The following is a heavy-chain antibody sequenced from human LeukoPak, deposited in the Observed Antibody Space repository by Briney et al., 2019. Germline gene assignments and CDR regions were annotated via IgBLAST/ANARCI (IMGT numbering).Heavy chain of an antibody. CDR1: AFTFTTYA. CDR2: IRYDGTRN. J-gene: IGHJ4*02. D-gene: IGHD1-26*01. V-gene: IGHV3-30*02. Sequence: PGGSLRLSCAASAFTFTTYAMHWVRQAPGKGLQWVAFIRYDGTRNYYADSVKGRFTISRAHSAQSLYMQITSLASDDTAVYYFAKDLGGTFDYWGQGTLVTVSA. CDR3: AKDLGGTFDY.